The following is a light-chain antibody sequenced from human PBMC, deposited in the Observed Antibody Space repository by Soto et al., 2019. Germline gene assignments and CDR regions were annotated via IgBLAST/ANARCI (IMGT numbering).Light chain of an antibody. J-gene: IGLJ1*01. Sequence: QSVLTQPASVSGSPGQTITISCTGTSGDVGGYNYVSWYQQHPGKAPKLMIYEVSNRPSGVYNRFSGSKSGNTASLRISGLQTEDEADYYCCSYTSSSSYVFGTGTKLTVL. CDR1: SGDVGGYNY. V-gene: IGLV2-14*01. CDR2: EVS. CDR3: CSYTSSSSYV.